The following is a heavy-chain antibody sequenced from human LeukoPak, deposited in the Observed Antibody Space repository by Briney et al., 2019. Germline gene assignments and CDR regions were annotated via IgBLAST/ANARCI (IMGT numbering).Heavy chain of an antibody. CDR2: MNPNSGNT. D-gene: IGHD2-2*01. CDR1: GYTFTSYD. V-gene: IGHV1-8*03. J-gene: IGHJ6*03. CDR3: ARELVVPAAMSYYYYYMDV. Sequence: ASVKVSCKASGYTFTSYDINWVRQATGQGLEWMGWMNPNSGNTGYAQKFQGRVTITRNTSISTAYMELSSLRSEDTAVYYCARELVVPAAMSYYYYYMDVWGKGTTVTVSS.